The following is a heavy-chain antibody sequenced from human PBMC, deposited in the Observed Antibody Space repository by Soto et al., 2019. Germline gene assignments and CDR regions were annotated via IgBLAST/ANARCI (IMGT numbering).Heavy chain of an antibody. V-gene: IGHV1-3*01. Sequence: ASVKVSCKASGYTFTTYAMYWVRQAPGQRLEWMGWINAGNGNTKYSQKFQGRVTITRDTSASTAYMELSSLRFEDTAVYYCARAGGGYSYGYSYWGQGTLVTVSS. CDR2: INAGNGNT. D-gene: IGHD5-18*01. CDR1: GYTFTTYA. CDR3: ARAGGGYSYGYSY. J-gene: IGHJ4*02.